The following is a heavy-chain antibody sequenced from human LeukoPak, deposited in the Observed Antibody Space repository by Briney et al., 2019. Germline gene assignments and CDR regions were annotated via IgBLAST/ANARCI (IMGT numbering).Heavy chain of an antibody. CDR1: GFAFGNYW. V-gene: IGHV3-7*01. Sequence: GGSLRLSCKVSGFAFGNYWMSWVRQTPGKGLEWVANIKQDGSQKYYVDSVKGRFTISRDNAKNSLYLQMNSLRAEDTAVYYCARGQTTFAPWGQGTLVTVSS. CDR3: ARGQTTFAP. J-gene: IGHJ5*02. D-gene: IGHD1-7*01. CDR2: IKQDGSQK.